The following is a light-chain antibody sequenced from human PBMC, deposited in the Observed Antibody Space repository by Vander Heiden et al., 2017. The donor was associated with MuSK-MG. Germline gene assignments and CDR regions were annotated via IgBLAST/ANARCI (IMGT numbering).Light chain of an antibody. CDR2: DVS. CDR1: SSDVGGYSF. Sequence: QPALSQPASVSVSPGQPITISCTGTSSDVGGYSFLSWYPPHPGKAPKLLIYDVSERPTGASPRFSGSKSGNTASLTISGLEGEDEADYYCYSYTSRRTLVFGGGTKLT. J-gene: IGLJ2*01. V-gene: IGLV2-14*01. CDR3: YSYTSRRTLV.